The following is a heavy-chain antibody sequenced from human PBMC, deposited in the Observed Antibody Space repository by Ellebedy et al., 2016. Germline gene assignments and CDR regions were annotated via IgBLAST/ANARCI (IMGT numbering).Heavy chain of an antibody. V-gene: IGHV3-15*07. D-gene: IGHD4-17*01. CDR2: IKSKTDGGTT. J-gene: IGHJ4*02. CDR3: TTDLGSTATNLFDY. CDR1: GFTFSNAW. Sequence: GGSLRLSCAASGFTFSNAWMNWVRQAPGKGLEWVGRIKSKTDGGTTDYAAPVKGRFTISRDDSKNTLYLQMNSLKTEDTAVYYCTTDLGSTATNLFDYWGQGTLVTVSS.